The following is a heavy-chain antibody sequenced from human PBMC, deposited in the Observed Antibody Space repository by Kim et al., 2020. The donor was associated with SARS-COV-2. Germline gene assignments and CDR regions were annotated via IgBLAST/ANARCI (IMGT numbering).Heavy chain of an antibody. CDR2: ISGSGGST. Sequence: GGSLRLSCAASGFIFSTYAMSWVRQAPGKGLEWVSAISGSGGSTYFAGSVKGRFAISRDNSNNTLYLQMNSLRAEDTALYYCAQGPYCTDTTCYTVGAF. CDR3: AQGPYCTDTTCYTVGAF. CDR1: GFIFSTYA. D-gene: IGHD2-2*02. V-gene: IGHV3-23*01. J-gene: IGHJ3*01.